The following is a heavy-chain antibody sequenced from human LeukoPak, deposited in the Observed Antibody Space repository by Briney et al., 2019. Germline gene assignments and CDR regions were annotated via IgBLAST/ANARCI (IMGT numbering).Heavy chain of an antibody. Sequence: GGSLRLSCAASRFTFSSYWMHWVRHAPGKGLVWVSRINNDGSSTSYADSVKGRFTISRDNAKNTLYLQMNSLRVEDTAIYYCARVGAVAGTIFGSWGQGILVTVSS. J-gene: IGHJ5*02. V-gene: IGHV3-74*01. CDR1: RFTFSSYW. CDR2: INNDGSST. CDR3: ARVGAVAGTIFGS. D-gene: IGHD6-19*01.